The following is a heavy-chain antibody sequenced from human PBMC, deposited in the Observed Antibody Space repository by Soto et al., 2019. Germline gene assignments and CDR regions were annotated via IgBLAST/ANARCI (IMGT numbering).Heavy chain of an antibody. D-gene: IGHD4-17*01. CDR1: GYTFTTYG. V-gene: IGHV1-18*01. CDR2: ISTYNANT. Sequence: QVPLVQSGAAVKNPRASEKVSCKASGYTFTTYGISWVRQAPGQGLEWMRWISTYNANTNYAQKLQGRVTMTTDTSASTAYMELRSLRSDDTAVYYCARENFGDYGYWGQGTLVTASS. CDR3: ARENFGDYGY. J-gene: IGHJ4*02.